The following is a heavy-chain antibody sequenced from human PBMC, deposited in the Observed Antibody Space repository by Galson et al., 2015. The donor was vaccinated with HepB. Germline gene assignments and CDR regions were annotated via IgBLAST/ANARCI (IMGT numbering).Heavy chain of an antibody. D-gene: IGHD3-22*01. V-gene: IGHV1-69*02. CDR2: IIPILGIA. J-gene: IGHJ3*02. CDR1: GGTFSSYT. Sequence: SVKVSCKASGGTFSSYTISWVRQAPGQGLEWMGRIIPILGIANYAQKFQGRVTITADKSTSTAYMELSSLRSEDTAVYYCARATYYDSSGYYYTRVAFDIWGQGTMVTVSS. CDR3: ARATYYDSSGYYYTRVAFDI.